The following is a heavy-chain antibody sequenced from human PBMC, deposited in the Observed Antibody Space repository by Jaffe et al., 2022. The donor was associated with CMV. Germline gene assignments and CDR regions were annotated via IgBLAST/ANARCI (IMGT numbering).Heavy chain of an antibody. CDR1: GFTFDDYA. CDR3: AKETGQQLAYYYYGMDV. D-gene: IGHD6-13*01. Sequence: EVQLVESGGGLVQPGRSLRLSCAASGFTFDDYAMHWVRQAPGKGLEWVSGISWNSGSIGYADSVKGRFTISRDNAKNSLYLQMNSLRAEDTALYYCAKETGQQLAYYYYGMDVWGQGTTVTVSS. CDR2: ISWNSGSI. J-gene: IGHJ6*02. V-gene: IGHV3-9*01.